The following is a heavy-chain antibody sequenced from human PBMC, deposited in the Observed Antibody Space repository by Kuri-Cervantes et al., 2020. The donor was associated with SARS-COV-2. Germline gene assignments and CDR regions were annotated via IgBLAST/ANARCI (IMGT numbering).Heavy chain of an antibody. CDR3: ARNRVDASLASSWAQVRTSNAMDV. CDR1: GFTFDDYG. Sequence: GGSLRLSCAASGFTFDDYGMSWVRQAPGKGLEWVSSISSSSSYIYYADSVKGRFTISRDNAKNSLYLQMNTLRAEDTAVYYCARNRVDASLASSWAQVRTSNAMDVWGQGTTVTVSS. D-gene: IGHD5-12*01. CDR2: ISSSSSYI. V-gene: IGHV3-21*01. J-gene: IGHJ6*02.